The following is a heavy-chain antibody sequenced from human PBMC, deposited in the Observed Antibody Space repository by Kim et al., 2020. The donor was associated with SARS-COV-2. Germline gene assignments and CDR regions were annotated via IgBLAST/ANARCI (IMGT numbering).Heavy chain of an antibody. CDR1: GGSISSSTYY. Sequence: SETLSLTCTVSGGSISSSTYYWGWIRQPPGKGLEWIGSIYYSGSTYYNPSLKSRVTISVDTSKNQFSLKLTSVTAADTAVYYCARLRRGSGWVKFDYWG. V-gene: IGHV4-39*01. D-gene: IGHD6-19*01. J-gene: IGHJ4*01. CDR3: ARLRRGSGWVKFDY. CDR2: IYYSGST.